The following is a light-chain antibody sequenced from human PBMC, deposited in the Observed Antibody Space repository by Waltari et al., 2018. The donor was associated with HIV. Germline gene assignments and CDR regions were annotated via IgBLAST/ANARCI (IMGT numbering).Light chain of an antibody. J-gene: IGKJ5*01. Sequence: IVLTQFPATLSLPPGGRATLSCRARQSVSSYLAWYQQKPGQAPRLLIYDAAKRANGIPVRFSGSGSGTDFTLTISSLEPEDFAVYFCQQRSSWPLTFGQGTRLEIK. CDR3: QQRSSWPLT. CDR1: QSVSSY. CDR2: DAA. V-gene: IGKV3-11*01.